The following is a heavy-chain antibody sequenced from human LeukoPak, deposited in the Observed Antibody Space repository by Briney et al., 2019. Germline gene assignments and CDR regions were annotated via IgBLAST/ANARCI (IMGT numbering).Heavy chain of an antibody. Sequence: GGSLRLSCAASGFTFSSYAMSWVRQAPGKGLEWVSAISGSGGSTYYADSVKGRFTISRDNSKNTLYLQMNSLRAEDTAVYYWAKPPPPRYSRSRYFDYWGQGTLVTVSS. V-gene: IGHV3-23*01. D-gene: IGHD1-14*01. CDR3: AKPPPPRYSRSRYFDY. J-gene: IGHJ4*02. CDR1: GFTFSSYA. CDR2: ISGSGGST.